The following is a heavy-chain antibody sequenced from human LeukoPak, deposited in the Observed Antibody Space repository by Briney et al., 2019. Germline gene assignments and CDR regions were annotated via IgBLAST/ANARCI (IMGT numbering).Heavy chain of an antibody. Sequence: PGGSLRLSCAASGFTFSSYTMNWVSQAPGKGLEWDSSISSSSSYIYYADSVKGRFIISRDNAKNSLYLQMNGLRAEDTAVYYCALGPAVAVAGTSWFDPWGQGTLVTVSS. CDR2: ISSSSSYI. J-gene: IGHJ5*02. D-gene: IGHD6-19*01. CDR1: GFTFSSYT. V-gene: IGHV3-21*01. CDR3: ALGPAVAVAGTSWFDP.